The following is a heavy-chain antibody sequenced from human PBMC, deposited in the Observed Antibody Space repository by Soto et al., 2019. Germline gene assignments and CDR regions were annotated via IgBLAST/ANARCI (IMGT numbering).Heavy chain of an antibody. V-gene: IGHV1-18*04. CDR1: GYTFTSYG. Sequence: ASVKVSCKASGYTFTSYGFSWVRQAPGQGLEWMGWIGAYNGNTNYAQKLQGRVTMTTDTSTSTAYMELRSLRSDDTAVYYCARSVGLRHAMDVWGQGTTVTVSS. D-gene: IGHD4-17*01. J-gene: IGHJ6*02. CDR3: ARSVGLRHAMDV. CDR2: IGAYNGNT.